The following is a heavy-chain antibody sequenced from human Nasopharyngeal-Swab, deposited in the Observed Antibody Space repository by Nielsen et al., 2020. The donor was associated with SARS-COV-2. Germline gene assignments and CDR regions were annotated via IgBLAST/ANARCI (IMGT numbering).Heavy chain of an antibody. CDR1: GFTFSNAW. CDR2: IKSKTDGGTT. D-gene: IGHD6-19*01. CDR3: TTDPQQWLVEYYYYMDV. Sequence: GGSLRLSCAASGFTFSNAWMSWVRQAPGKGLEWVGRIKSKTDGGTTDYAAPVKGRFTISRDDSKNTLYLQMNSLKTEDTAVYYCTTDPQQWLVEYYYYMDVWGKGITFTFSS. V-gene: IGHV3-15*01. J-gene: IGHJ6*03.